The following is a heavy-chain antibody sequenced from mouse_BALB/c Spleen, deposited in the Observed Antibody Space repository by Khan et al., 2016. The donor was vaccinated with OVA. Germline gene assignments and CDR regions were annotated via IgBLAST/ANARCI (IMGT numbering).Heavy chain of an antibody. J-gene: IGHJ3*01. V-gene: IGHV1S137*01. CDR3: VRGGKFAY. Sequence: QVQLQQSGAELVRPGVSVKISCKASGYTFTDYAMHWVKQRHAKSLEWIGVISTNYGDADYNQKFQGKASMTVDRSSSTVYMELARLTSEGSAIYYCVRGGKFAYWGQGTLVTVSA. D-gene: IGHD1-1*02. CDR2: ISTNYGDA. CDR1: GYTFTDYA.